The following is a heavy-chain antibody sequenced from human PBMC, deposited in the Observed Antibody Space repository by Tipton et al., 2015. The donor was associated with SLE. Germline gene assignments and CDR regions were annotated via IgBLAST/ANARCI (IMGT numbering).Heavy chain of an antibody. CDR1: GGSISSYY. V-gene: IGHV4-59*01. Sequence: TLSLTCTVSGGSISSYYWSWIRQPPGKGLEWIGYSYYSGSTNYNPSLTSRVTISVDTSKTKFSLTLSSVTAADTAVYYCAREPRGSGCLDYWGQGTLVTVSS. CDR2: SYYSGST. J-gene: IGHJ4*02. CDR3: AREPRGSGCLDY. D-gene: IGHD6-19*01.